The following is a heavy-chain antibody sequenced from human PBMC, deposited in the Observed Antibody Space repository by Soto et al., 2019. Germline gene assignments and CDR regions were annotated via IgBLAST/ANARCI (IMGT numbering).Heavy chain of an antibody. CDR1: GVSLNSGHYY. CDR2: IYYDEST. V-gene: IGHV4-39*01. J-gene: IGHJ4*02. Sequence: QVQLQESGPGLLKPLETLSLTCTVSGVSLNSGHYYWVWIRQSPGQGLAWIASIYYDESTYYNPSLKSRVTISTYKPKNQFSLTLKSVTAADTAVYYCGKVLIGATRHTDVDSWGQGALVTVSS. CDR3: GKVLIGATRHTDVDS. D-gene: IGHD2-15*01.